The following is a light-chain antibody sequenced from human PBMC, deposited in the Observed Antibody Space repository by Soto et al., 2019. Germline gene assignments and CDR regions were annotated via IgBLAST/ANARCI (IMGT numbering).Light chain of an antibody. CDR3: QQSYSTPWT. V-gene: IGKV1-27*01. Sequence: DITISQSPSPLSASVGAGVTVTCRASQGISNDLAWYQHKPGKIPELLIYAASTLQSGVPSRFSGSGSGTDFTLTIGTLQPEDFATYYCQQSYSTPWTFGQGTK. CDR2: AAS. CDR1: QGISND. J-gene: IGKJ1*01.